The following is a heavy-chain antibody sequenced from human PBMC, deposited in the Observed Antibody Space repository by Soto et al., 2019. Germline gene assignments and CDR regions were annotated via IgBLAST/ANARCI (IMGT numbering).Heavy chain of an antibody. D-gene: IGHD3-3*01. V-gene: IGHV1-69*13. J-gene: IGHJ6*02. CDR3: ERDFWSGYQDRNYYGMDA. Sequence: SVKVSCKASGGTFSSYAISWVRQAPGQGLEWMGGIIPIFGTANYAQKFQGRVTITADESTSTAYMELSSLRSEDTAVYYCERDFWSGYQDRNYYGMDAWGQGTTVTVSS. CDR1: GGTFSSYA. CDR2: IIPIFGTA.